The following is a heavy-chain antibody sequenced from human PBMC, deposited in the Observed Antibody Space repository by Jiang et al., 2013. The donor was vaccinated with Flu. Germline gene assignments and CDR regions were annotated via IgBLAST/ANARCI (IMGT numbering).Heavy chain of an antibody. J-gene: IGHJ6*02. CDR2: INPSGGST. D-gene: IGHD6-19*01. CDR1: GYTFTSYY. Sequence: SGAEVKKPGASVKVSCKASGYTFTSYYMHWVRQAPGQGLEWMGIINPSGGSTSYAQKFQGRVTMTRDTSTSTVYMELSSLRSEDTAVYYCARELAVAGDYYYYGMDVWGQGTTVTVSS. CDR3: ARELAVAGDYYYYGMDV. V-gene: IGHV1-46*03.